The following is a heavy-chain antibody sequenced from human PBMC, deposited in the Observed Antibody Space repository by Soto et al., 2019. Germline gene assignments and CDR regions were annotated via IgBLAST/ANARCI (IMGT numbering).Heavy chain of an antibody. CDR2: IKHDGTET. V-gene: IGHV3-7*05. CDR3: VRYSGWFIDY. D-gene: IGHD1-26*01. Sequence: VQLVESGGDLVRPGGSLRLSCAASGFIFSRHWMTWVRQAPGKGLEWVANIKHDGTETYLVDSVRGRLTISRDNAKNSVYLQMNSLRVEDTAVYYCVRYSGWFIDYWGQGTLVTVSS. CDR1: GFIFSRHW. J-gene: IGHJ4*02.